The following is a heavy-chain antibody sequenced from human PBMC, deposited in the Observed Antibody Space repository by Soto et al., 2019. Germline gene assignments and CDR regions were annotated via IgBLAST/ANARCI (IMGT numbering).Heavy chain of an antibody. V-gene: IGHV3-23*01. CDR1: GFTLSGYG. Sequence: VGSLRLSCSASGFTLSGYGMTWVRQAPGKGLEWVSSITGSGTSTYYADSVKGRFIIYRDNSKNTVYLQRNSLRADDTAVYYCGTNPDFYYYNMDVRRQGTTVTVSS. CDR3: GTNPDFYYYNMDV. CDR2: ITGSGTST. J-gene: IGHJ6*01.